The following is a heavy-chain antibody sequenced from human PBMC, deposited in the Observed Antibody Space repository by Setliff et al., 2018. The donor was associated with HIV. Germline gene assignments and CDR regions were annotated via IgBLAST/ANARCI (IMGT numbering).Heavy chain of an antibody. J-gene: IGHJ6*03. CDR2: IYTSGNT. V-gene: IGHV4-61*09. CDR3: ARGNSRRLRVHYYYYYMDV. D-gene: IGHD4-17*01. Sequence: SETLSLTCTVSGGSISSGSYYWSWIRQPAGKGLEWIGHIYTSGNTNHSPSLKSRVTISVDTSENQFSLKLSSVTAADTAVYYCARGNSRRLRVHYYYYYMDVWGKGTTVTVSS. CDR1: GGSISSGSYY.